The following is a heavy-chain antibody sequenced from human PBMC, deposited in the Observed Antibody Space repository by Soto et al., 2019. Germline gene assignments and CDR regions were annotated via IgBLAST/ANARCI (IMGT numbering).Heavy chain of an antibody. Sequence: GGSLRLSCTASGFTFTYYGVHWFRQAPGKGLEWVAVLSYDGSDKYYADSVKGRFTISRDNSKNTLYLQMDSLRSEDTAVYYCASRSGRRVSLRSYFDPWGKGTLVTVSS. V-gene: IGHV3-30*03. CDR1: GFTFTYYG. CDR3: ASRSGRRVSLRSYFDP. CDR2: LSYDGSDK. D-gene: IGHD3-10*01. J-gene: IGHJ5*02.